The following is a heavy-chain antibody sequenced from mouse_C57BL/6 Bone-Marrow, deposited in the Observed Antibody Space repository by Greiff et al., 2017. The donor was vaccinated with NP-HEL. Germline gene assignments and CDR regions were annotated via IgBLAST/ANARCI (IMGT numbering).Heavy chain of an antibody. J-gene: IGHJ2*01. V-gene: IGHV5-16*01. Sequence: EVQLQESEGGLVQPGSSMKLSCTASGFTFSDYYMAWVRQVPEKGLEWVANINYDGSSTYYLDSLKSRFIISRDNAKNILYLQMSSLKSEDTATYYCARDTFDYWGQGTTLTVSS. CDR2: INYDGSST. CDR1: GFTFSDYY. CDR3: ARDTFDY.